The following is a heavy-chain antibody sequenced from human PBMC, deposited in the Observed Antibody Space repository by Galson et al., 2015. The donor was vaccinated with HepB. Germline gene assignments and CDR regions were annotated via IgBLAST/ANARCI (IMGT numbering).Heavy chain of an antibody. CDR3: TTALTYYYGSGSYYRAPDAFDI. CDR2: IKSKTDGGTT. CDR1: GFTFSNAW. V-gene: IGHV3-15*01. D-gene: IGHD3-10*01. J-gene: IGHJ3*02. Sequence: LRLSCAASGFTFSNAWMSWVRQAPGKGLEWVGRIKSKTDGGTTDYAAPVKGRFTISRDDSKNTLYLQMNSLKTEDTAVYYCTTALTYYYGSGSYYRAPDAFDIWGQGTMVTVSS.